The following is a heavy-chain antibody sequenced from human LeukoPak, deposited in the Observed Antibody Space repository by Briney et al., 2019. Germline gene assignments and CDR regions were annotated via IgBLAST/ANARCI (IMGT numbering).Heavy chain of an antibody. Sequence: PSETLSLTCTVSGGSISSYYWSWSRQPPGKGLEWIGYIYYSGSTNYNPSLKSRVTISVDTSKNQFSLKLSSVTAADTAVYYCARGSRTSIDYWGQGTLVTVSS. D-gene: IGHD1-14*01. J-gene: IGHJ4*02. V-gene: IGHV4-59*13. CDR2: IYYSGST. CDR3: ARGSRTSIDY. CDR1: GGSISSYY.